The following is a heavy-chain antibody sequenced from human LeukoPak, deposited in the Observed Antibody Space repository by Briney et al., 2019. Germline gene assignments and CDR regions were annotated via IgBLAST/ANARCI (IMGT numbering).Heavy chain of an antibody. CDR2: TYYRSKWYN. J-gene: IGHJ5*02. V-gene: IGHV6-1*01. CDR3: ARDWRYCSSTSCYQNWFDP. Sequence: SQTLSLTFAISGDSVSSNSAAWNWIRQSPSRGLEWLGRTYYRSKWYNDYAVSVKSRITINPDTSKNQFSLQLNSVTPEDTAVYYCARDWRYCSSTSCYQNWFDPWGQGTLVTVSS. D-gene: IGHD2-2*01. CDR1: GDSVSSNSAA.